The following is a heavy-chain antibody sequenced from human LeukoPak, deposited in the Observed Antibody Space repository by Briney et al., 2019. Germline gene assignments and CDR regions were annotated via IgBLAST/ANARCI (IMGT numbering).Heavy chain of an antibody. V-gene: IGHV3-23*01. CDR2: ISGSGGST. D-gene: IGHD2-8*01. CDR1: GFTFSSYA. Sequence: GGSLRLSCAASGFTFSSYAMSWVRQAPGKGLEWVSAISGSGGSTYYADSVKGRFTISRDNSKNTLYLQMNSLRAEDTAVYYCAKNGRIGVYAILLGPIDYWGQGTLVTVSS. J-gene: IGHJ4*02. CDR3: AKNGRIGVYAILLGPIDY.